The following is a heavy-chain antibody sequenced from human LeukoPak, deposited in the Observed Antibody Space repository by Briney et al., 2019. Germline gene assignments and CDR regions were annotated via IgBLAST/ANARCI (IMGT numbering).Heavy chain of an antibody. J-gene: IGHJ4*02. CDR2: VWYDGSNK. V-gene: IGHV3-33*06. D-gene: IGHD1-26*01. CDR1: GFTFSSYG. Sequence: GGSLRLSCAASGFTFSSYGMHWVRQAPGKGLEWVAVVWYDGSNKYYADSVKGRFTISRDNSMDTLYLQMNSLRADDTAVYYCAKGARWELPLDYWGQGTLVTVSS. CDR3: AKGARWELPLDY.